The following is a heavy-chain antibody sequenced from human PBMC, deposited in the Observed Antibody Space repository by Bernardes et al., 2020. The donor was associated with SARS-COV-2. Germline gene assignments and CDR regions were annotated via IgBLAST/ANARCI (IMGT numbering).Heavy chain of an antibody. CDR3: ARRGVASGTYYFDY. CDR1: GYTFTSYD. Sequence: ASVKVSCKASGYTFTSYDINWVRQATGQGLEWMGWMNPNSGNTGYAQKFQGRVTMTRNTSISTAYMELSSLRSEDTAVYYCARRGVASGTYYFDYWGQGTLVTVSS. CDR2: MNPNSGNT. V-gene: IGHV1-8*01. D-gene: IGHD3-10*01. J-gene: IGHJ4*02.